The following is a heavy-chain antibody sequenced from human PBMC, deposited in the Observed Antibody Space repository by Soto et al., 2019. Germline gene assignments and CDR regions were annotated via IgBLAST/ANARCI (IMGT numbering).Heavy chain of an antibody. J-gene: IGHJ5*02. CDR2: ISYDGSNK. Sequence: GGSLRLSCAASGFTFSSYGMHWVRQAPGKGLEWVAVISYDGSNKYYADSVKGRFTISRDNSKNTLYLQMNSLRAEDTAVYYCAKDSGSYYPWFDPWGQGTLVTVSS. V-gene: IGHV3-30*18. CDR3: AKDSGSYYPWFDP. CDR1: GFTFSSYG. D-gene: IGHD1-26*01.